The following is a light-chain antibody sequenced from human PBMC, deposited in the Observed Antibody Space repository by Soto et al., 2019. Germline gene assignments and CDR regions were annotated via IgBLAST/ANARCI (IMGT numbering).Light chain of an antibody. CDR2: GAS. CDR1: QSVSSSY. V-gene: IGKV3-20*01. J-gene: IGKJ5*01. Sequence: IVLTKSQDTLSLSPGERATLSCRAIQSVSSSYLAWYQQKPGQAPRLLIYGASSRATGIPDRFSGSGSGTDFPLTISRLEPEDFAGYYCQQYGSSPSIPFAQGTRLEIK. CDR3: QQYGSSPSIP.